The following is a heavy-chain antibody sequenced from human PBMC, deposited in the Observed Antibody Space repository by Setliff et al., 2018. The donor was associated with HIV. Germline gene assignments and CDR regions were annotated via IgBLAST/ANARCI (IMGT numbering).Heavy chain of an antibody. J-gene: IGHJ4*02. CDR2: FYYSGST. V-gene: IGHV4-39*07. CDR1: GGSISSSNYY. CDR3: ASTGYSSGWSFDY. D-gene: IGHD6-19*01. Sequence: PSETLSLTCAVSGGSISSSNYYWVWIRQPPGKELEWIGSFYYSGSTYYNPSLKSRVTISVDTSKNQFSLKLSSVTAADTAVYYCASTGYSSGWSFDYWGQGTLVTSPQ.